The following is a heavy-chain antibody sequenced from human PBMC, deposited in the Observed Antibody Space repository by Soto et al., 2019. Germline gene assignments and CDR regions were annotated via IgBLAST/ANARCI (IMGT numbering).Heavy chain of an antibody. CDR3: ARDGIQGVATYRTYYYYMDV. D-gene: IGHD5-12*01. J-gene: IGHJ6*03. V-gene: IGHV3-64*01. CDR2: ISSNGGST. Sequence: EVQLVESGGGLVQPGGSLRLSCAASGFTFSSYAMHWVRQAPGKGLEYVSAISSNGGSTYYANSVKDRFTISRDNSKNTLYLQMGSLRAEDMAVYYCARDGIQGVATYRTYYYYMDVWGKGTTVTVSS. CDR1: GFTFSSYA.